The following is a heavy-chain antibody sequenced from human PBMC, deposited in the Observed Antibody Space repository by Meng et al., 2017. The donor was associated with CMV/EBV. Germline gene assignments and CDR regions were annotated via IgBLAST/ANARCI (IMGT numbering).Heavy chain of an antibody. J-gene: IGHJ4*02. V-gene: IGHV3-23*01. D-gene: IGHD6-6*01. CDR1: GFTFSSYA. Sequence: GGSLKISCAASGFTFSSYAMSWVRQAPGKGLEWVSAISGSGGSTYYADSVKGRFTISRDNSKNTLYLQMNSLRAEDTAVYYCAKKSSSSSPRQYYFDYWGQGTLVTVSS. CDR2: ISGSGGST. CDR3: AKKSSSSSPRQYYFDY.